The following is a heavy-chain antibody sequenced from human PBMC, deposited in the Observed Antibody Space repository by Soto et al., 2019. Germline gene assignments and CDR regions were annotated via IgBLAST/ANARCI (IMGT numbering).Heavy chain of an antibody. V-gene: IGHV3-33*01. CDR3: VRWGNWKVPDY. CDR1: GFTFSSHG. Sequence: QVQLVESGGGVVQPGTSLRLSCAASGFTFSSHGMHWVRQAPGKGPEWVAVIWYDGSTKYYADSVRGRFSISRDNAKNTLYLEMSSLRVEDTAVYHCVRWGNWKVPDYWGQGTLVTVSS. CDR2: IWYDGSTK. J-gene: IGHJ4*02. D-gene: IGHD1-1*01.